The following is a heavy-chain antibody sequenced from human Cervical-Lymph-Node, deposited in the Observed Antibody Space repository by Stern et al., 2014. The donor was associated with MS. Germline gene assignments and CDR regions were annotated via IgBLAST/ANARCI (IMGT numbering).Heavy chain of an antibody. CDR3: ARRGGRRLIHFDS. D-gene: IGHD3-16*01. J-gene: IGHJ4*02. CDR1: GDFVTNANY. CDR2: ISHEGFT. V-gene: IGHV4-4*02. Sequence: QVKLQESGPGLVKPSGTLSLTCIVSGDFVTNANYWSWVRQSPVKGLEWIGEISHEGFTHYNPSLRSPVDLSLDKCQNQFSLILTSVTATDTAVYFCARRGGRRLIHFDSWGQGTQVTVSS.